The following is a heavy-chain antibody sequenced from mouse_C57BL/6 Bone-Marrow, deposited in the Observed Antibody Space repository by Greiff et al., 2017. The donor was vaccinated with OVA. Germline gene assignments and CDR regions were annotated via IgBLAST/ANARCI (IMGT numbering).Heavy chain of an antibody. J-gene: IGHJ2*01. CDR1: GYAFSSSW. Sequence: QVQPKESGPELVKPGASVKISCKASGYAFSSSWMNWVKQRPGKGLEWIGRIYPGDGDTNYNGKFKGKATLTADKSSSTAYMQLSSLTSEDSAVYFCARHEDGYYASYFDYWGQGTTLTVSS. D-gene: IGHD2-3*01. CDR3: ARHEDGYYASYFDY. CDR2: IYPGDGDT. V-gene: IGHV1-82*01.